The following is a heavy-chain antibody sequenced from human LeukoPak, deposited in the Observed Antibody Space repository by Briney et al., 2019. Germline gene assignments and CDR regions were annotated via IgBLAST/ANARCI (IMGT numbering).Heavy chain of an antibody. CDR3: AREVEGATVTTRCFDY. D-gene: IGHD4-17*01. J-gene: IGHJ4*02. Sequence: GASVKVSCKASGYTFTDYYMHWVRQAPGQGLEWMGWINPNSGGTNYAQKFQGRVTMTRDTSITTAYMELTRLRSDDTAVYYCAREVEGATVTTRCFDYWGQGTLVTVSS. V-gene: IGHV1-2*02. CDR1: GYTFTDYY. CDR2: INPNSGGT.